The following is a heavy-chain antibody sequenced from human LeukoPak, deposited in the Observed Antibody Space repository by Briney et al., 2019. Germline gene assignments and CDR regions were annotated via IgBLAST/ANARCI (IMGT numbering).Heavy chain of an antibody. CDR3: ARDVLGPSIAAAGTKVTWYFDL. D-gene: IGHD6-13*01. CDR2: TYYRSKWYN. V-gene: IGHV6-1*01. J-gene: IGHJ2*01. CDR1: GDSVSSNSAA. Sequence: SQTLSLTCAISGDSVSSNSAAWNWIRQSPSRGLEWLGRTYYRSKWYNDYAVSVKSRITINPDTSKNQFSLQLNSVTPEDTAVYYCARDVLGPSIAAAGTKVTWYFDLWGRGTLVTVSS.